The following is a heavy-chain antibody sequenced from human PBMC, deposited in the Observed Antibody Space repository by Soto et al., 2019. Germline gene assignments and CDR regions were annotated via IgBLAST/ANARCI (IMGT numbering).Heavy chain of an antibody. CDR2: INQDGGGT. V-gene: IGHV3-7*03. D-gene: IGHD6-19*01. CDR3: ARYFRGSGRYFFDY. J-gene: IGHJ4*02. Sequence: GSLRLSCVASGFTFITSFMGWVRQAPGKGLEWVANINQDGGGTYYADSVEGRFTVSRDNAKDSLYLQMNSLRGEDTAVYYCARYFRGSGRYFFDYWGQGTLVTVSS. CDR1: GFTFITSF.